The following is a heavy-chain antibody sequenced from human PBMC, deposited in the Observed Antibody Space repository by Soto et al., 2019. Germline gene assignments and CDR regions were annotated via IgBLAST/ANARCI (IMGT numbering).Heavy chain of an antibody. V-gene: IGHV3-23*01. CDR1: RLTFSTYA. J-gene: IGHJ3*02. CDR2: LSGSGGST. D-gene: IGHD6-13*01. Sequence: PGGSLRLSCVASRLTFSTYAVSWARQAPGKGLEWVSGLSGSGGSTYYADSVKGRFTISRDNSKNTLYLQMNSLRAEDTAVYYCARERGYSSIANAYDIWGQGTMVTVSS. CDR3: ARERGYSSIANAYDI.